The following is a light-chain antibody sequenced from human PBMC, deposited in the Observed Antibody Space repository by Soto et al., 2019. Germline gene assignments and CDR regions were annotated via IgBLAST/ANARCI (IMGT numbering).Light chain of an antibody. J-gene: IGKJ4*01. CDR1: QSVSSN. V-gene: IGKV3-15*01. CDR3: QQYKNWL. Sequence: EIVMTQSPATLSVSPGERATLSCSASQSVSSNLAWYQQKPGQAPRLLIYGASTRATGIPARFSGSGSGTEFTLTISSLQSEDFAVYYCQQYKNWLFGGGTKVEIK. CDR2: GAS.